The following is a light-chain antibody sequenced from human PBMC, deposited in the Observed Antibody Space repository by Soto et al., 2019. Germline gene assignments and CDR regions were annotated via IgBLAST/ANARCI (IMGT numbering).Light chain of an antibody. CDR3: QQRSDWTLT. CDR1: QSVTKY. J-gene: IGKJ5*01. CDR2: DVS. V-gene: IGKV3-11*01. Sequence: EGGLPPTPDTMSLSPGERATLSCRASQSVTKYLAWYQQKPGQAPRLLIYDVSNRESGIPARFSGSGSETEFTLTISSLEPEDFGVYYCQQRSDWTLTFGQGTILEIK.